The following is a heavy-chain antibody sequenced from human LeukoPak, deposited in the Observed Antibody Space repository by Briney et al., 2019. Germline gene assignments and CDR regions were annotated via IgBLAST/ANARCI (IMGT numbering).Heavy chain of an antibody. CDR1: GFTFSSFA. CDR2: ITSSQGRA. V-gene: IGHV3-23*01. Sequence: GGSLRLSCAASGFTFSSFAMTWVRQAPGKGLEWVASITSSQGRAYTTDSVKGRFTISRDNSQSTLYLQMNNLRVEDTAVYYCSKGPNGDYIGAFDSWGQGTLVTVSS. D-gene: IGHD4-17*01. J-gene: IGHJ5*01. CDR3: SKGPNGDYIGAFDS.